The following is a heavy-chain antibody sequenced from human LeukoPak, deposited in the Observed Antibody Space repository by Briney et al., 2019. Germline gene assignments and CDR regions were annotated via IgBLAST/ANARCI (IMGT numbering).Heavy chain of an antibody. Sequence: ASVKVSCKASGYIFTSYGISWVRQAPGQGLEWMGWISAYNGNTNYAQKLQGRVTMTTDTSTSTAYMELRSLRSDDTAVYYCARDGALDILTGYYPPHYYGMDVWGKGTTVTVSS. CDR1: GYIFTSYG. J-gene: IGHJ6*04. V-gene: IGHV1-18*04. CDR2: ISAYNGNT. D-gene: IGHD3-9*01. CDR3: ARDGALDILTGYYPPHYYGMDV.